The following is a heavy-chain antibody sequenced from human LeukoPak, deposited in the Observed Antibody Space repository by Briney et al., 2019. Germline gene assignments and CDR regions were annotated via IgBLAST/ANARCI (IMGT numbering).Heavy chain of an antibody. CDR2: IYYSGST. V-gene: IGHV4-59*11. Sequence: SETLSLTCTVSGGSISSHYWSWIRQPPGKGREGIGYIYYSGSTNYNPSLKSRVTISVDTSKNQFSLKLSSVTAADTAVYYCARDWGESITIFGVVTNSRYFDYWGQGTLVTVSS. D-gene: IGHD3-3*01. J-gene: IGHJ4*02. CDR1: GGSISSHY. CDR3: ARDWGESITIFGVVTNSRYFDY.